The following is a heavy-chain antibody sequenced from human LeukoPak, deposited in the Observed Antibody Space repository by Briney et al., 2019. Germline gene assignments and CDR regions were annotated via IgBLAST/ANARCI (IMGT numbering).Heavy chain of an antibody. J-gene: IGHJ4*02. D-gene: IGHD3-10*01. CDR2: IYYSGST. CDR1: GGSISSYY. CDR3: ARVTMVRGRSIDY. Sequence: SETLSLTCTVSGGSISSYYWSWIRQPPGKGLEWVGYIYYSGSTNYNPSLKSRVTISVDTSKNQFSLKLSSVTAADTAVYYCARVTMVRGRSIDYWGQGTLVTVSS. V-gene: IGHV4-59*01.